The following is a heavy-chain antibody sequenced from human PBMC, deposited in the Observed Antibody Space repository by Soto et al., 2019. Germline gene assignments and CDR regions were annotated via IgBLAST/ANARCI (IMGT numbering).Heavy chain of an antibody. D-gene: IGHD6-13*01. Sequence: WWSLRLSCLASGFSFSSYWMHWGRQAPGKGLEWVSRIKSDGTSTSYADSVKGRFTISRDNAKNTLYLQMDNLRAEDTAVYYCAREGLDTAGFFDIWGQGTMVTVSS. CDR3: AREGLDTAGFFDI. J-gene: IGHJ3*02. V-gene: IGHV3-74*01. CDR1: GFSFSSYW. CDR2: IKSDGTST.